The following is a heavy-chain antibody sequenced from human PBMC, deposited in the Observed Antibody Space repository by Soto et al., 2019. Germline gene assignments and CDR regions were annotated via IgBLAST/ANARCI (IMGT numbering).Heavy chain of an antibody. J-gene: IGHJ4*02. CDR3: ARSHFSNSRIDY. CDR2: INSDGSTT. V-gene: IGHV3-74*01. D-gene: IGHD6-6*01. CDR1: GFTFSTSW. Sequence: GGSLRLSCAASGFTFSTSWMHWVRQTPGKGLVWVSRINSDGSTTNYADSVKGRFTISRDNAKNTLYLQMNTLRAEDTAVYFCARSHFSNSRIDYWGLGILVTVSS.